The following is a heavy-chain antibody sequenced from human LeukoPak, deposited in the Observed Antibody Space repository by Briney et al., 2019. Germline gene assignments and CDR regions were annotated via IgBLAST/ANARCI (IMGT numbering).Heavy chain of an antibody. J-gene: IGHJ6*04. V-gene: IGHV3-23*01. Sequence: GGSLRLSCAASGFTFSSYAMSWVRQAPGKGLEWVSAISSSGGSTYYADSVKGRFTISRDNSKNTLYLQMNSLRAEDTAVYYCAKEGYCSSTSCYIHYYGMDVWGKGTTVTVSS. CDR3: AKEGYCSSTSCYIHYYGMDV. CDR1: GFTFSSYA. D-gene: IGHD2-2*02. CDR2: ISSSGGST.